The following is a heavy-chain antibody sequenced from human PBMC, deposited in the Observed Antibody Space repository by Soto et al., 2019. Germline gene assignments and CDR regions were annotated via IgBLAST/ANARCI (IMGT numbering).Heavy chain of an antibody. CDR2: ISYDGSNK. Sequence: QVQLVESGGGVVQPGRSLRLSCAASGFTFSSYAVHWVRQAPGKGLEWVAVISYDGSNKYYADSVKGRFTISRDNSKNTLYLQMNSLRAEDKAVYYCARSIAVAASHGMDGWGQGTTVTVSS. J-gene: IGHJ6*02. CDR1: GFTFSSYA. CDR3: ARSIAVAASHGMDG. V-gene: IGHV3-30-3*01. D-gene: IGHD6-19*01.